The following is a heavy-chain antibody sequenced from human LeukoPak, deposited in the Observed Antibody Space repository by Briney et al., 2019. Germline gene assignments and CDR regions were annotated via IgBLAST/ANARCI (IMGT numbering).Heavy chain of an antibody. V-gene: IGHV3-48*03. CDR3: AREGVTAPGDY. Sequence: GGSLRLSCAASGFTFSNYEMNWVRQAPGKGLEWVSYIRSSGSTIYYSDSVKGRFTISRDNAKNSPYLQMNSLRAEDTAVYYCAREGVTAPGDYWGQGTLVTVSS. J-gene: IGHJ4*02. CDR2: IRSSGSTI. D-gene: IGHD2-21*02. CDR1: GFTFSNYE.